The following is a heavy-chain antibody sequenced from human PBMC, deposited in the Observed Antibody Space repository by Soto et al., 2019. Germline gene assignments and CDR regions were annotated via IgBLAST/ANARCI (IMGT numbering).Heavy chain of an antibody. CDR3: ARVAIHATRPFDY. J-gene: IGHJ4*02. D-gene: IGHD2-15*01. CDR1: GFIFNSYW. V-gene: IGHV3-7*01. Sequence: GGSLRLSCAASGFIFNSYWMSWVRQAPGKGLEWVANIKQDGSETYNVDSVNGRFTISRDNARNSVYLQMDSLRAEDTAVYYCARVAIHATRPFDYWGQGTLVTVS. CDR2: IKQDGSET.